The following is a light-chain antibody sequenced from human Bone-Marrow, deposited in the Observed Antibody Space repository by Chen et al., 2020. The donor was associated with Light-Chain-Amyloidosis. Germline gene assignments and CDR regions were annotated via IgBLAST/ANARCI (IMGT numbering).Light chain of an antibody. V-gene: IGLV3-25*03. CDR1: DLPTKY. CDR3: QSADSSGTYEVI. J-gene: IGLJ2*01. Sequence: SYELPQPPSVSVSPGQTARITCSGDDLPTKYAYWYQQKPGQAPVLVIHRDTERPSGISERFSGYSSGTTATLTISGGQAEDEADYHCQSADSSGTYEVICGGGTKLTVL. CDR2: RDT.